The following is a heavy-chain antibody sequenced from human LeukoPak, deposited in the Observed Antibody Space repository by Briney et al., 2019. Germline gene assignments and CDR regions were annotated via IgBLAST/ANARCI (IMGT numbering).Heavy chain of an antibody. CDR2: ISWSSDNI. D-gene: IGHD5-12*01. J-gene: IGHJ5*02. Sequence: GGSLRLSCAASGFTFSNYWMHWVRQAPGKGLEWVSGISWSSDNIDYADSVKGRFTISRDNAKNSLYLQMNSLRVEDTALYYCAKDSGSSSGYESWFDPWGQGTLVTVSS. CDR1: GFTFSNYW. V-gene: IGHV3-9*01. CDR3: AKDSGSSSGYESWFDP.